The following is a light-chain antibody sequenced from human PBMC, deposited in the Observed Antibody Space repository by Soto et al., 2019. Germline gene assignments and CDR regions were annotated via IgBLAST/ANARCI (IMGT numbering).Light chain of an antibody. J-gene: IGLJ2*01. CDR3: CSYAGSSSRL. Sequence: QSALTQPASVSGSPGQSITISCTEASSDIGSYDLGSWYQQHPGKAPKLIIYEISKRPSGVSNRFSGSKSGNTASLTISGLQAEDEADYYCCSYAGSSSRLFGGGTKLTVL. CDR1: SSDIGSYDL. V-gene: IGLV2-23*02. CDR2: EIS.